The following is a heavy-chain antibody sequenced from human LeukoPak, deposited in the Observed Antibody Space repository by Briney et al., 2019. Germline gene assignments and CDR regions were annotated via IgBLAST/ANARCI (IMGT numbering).Heavy chain of an antibody. CDR1: GFTFSSYS. CDR3: ARGRSQISGLFDY. D-gene: IGHD3-10*01. CDR2: ISSSSSYI. Sequence: GGSLRLSCAASGFTFSSYSMNWVRQAPGKGLEWVSSISSSSSYIYYADSVEGRFTISRDNAKNSLYLQMNSLRAEDTAVYYCARGRSQISGLFDYWGQGTLVTVSS. V-gene: IGHV3-21*01. J-gene: IGHJ4*02.